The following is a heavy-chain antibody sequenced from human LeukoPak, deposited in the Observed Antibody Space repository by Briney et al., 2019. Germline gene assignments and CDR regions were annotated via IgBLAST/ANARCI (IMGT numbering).Heavy chain of an antibody. V-gene: IGHV4-39*01. Sequence: SETLSLTCTVSGGSISSSSYYWGWIRQPPGKGLEWIGSIYYGGSTYYNPSPKSRVTISVDTSKNQFSLKLSSVTAADTAVYYCARLYSGSYGFDYWGQGTLVTVSS. CDR2: IYYGGST. J-gene: IGHJ4*02. CDR3: ARLYSGSYGFDY. CDR1: GGSISSSSYY. D-gene: IGHD1-26*01.